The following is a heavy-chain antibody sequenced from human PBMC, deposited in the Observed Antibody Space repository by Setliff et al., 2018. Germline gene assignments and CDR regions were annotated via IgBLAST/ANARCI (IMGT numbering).Heavy chain of an antibody. J-gene: IGHJ5*02. CDR2: IYSSGST. D-gene: IGHD1-26*01. V-gene: IGHV4-61*02. CDR3: ARGAPGWELLSWFDP. CDR1: GGSLSSGSYY. Sequence: RSPTCTAPGGSLSSGSYYWSWIRQPAGKGLEWIGRIYSSGSTKYNPSLKSRVTISGDTSKNQFSLKLSSVTAADAAVYYCARGAPGWELLSWFDPWGQGTLVTAPQ.